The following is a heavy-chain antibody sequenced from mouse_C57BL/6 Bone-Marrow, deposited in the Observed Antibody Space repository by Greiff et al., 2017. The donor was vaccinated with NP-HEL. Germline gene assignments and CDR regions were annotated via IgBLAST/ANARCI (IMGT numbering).Heavy chain of an antibody. CDR2: ISYSGST. Sequence: EVKLQESGPGLAKPSQSLSLTCSVTGYSITSDYWNWIRKFPGNKLEYMGYISYSGSTYYNPSLKSRISIIRATSNNQYYLQWKSVTTEDTATCYRTKGELFYAMDYWGQGTSVTVSS. CDR1: GYSITSDY. J-gene: IGHJ4*01. CDR3: TKGELFYAMDY. V-gene: IGHV3-8*01.